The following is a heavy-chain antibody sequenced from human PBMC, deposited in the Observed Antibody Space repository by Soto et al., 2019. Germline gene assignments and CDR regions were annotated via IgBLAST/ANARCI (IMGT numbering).Heavy chain of an antibody. D-gene: IGHD6-13*01. V-gene: IGHV5-10-1*01. J-gene: IGHJ6*02. Sequence: PGESLKISCKGSGYSFTSYWISWVRQMPGKGLEWMGRIDPSDSYTNYSPSFQGHVTISADKSISTAYLQWSSLKASDTAMYYCVRFEPTLAAAGYYYYGMDVWGQGTTVTVSS. CDR2: IDPSDSYT. CDR1: GYSFTSYW. CDR3: VRFEPTLAAAGYYYYGMDV.